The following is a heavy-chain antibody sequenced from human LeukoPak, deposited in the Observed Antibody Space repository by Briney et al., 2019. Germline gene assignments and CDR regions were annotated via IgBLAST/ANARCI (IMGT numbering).Heavy chain of an antibody. CDR3: ARAQCLVNYFDY. Sequence: SETLSLTCAVYGGSFSGYYWSWIRQPPGKGLEWIGEINHSGSTNYNPSLKSRVTISVDTSKNQFSLKLSSVTAADTAVYYCARAQCLVNYFDYWGQGTLVTVSS. J-gene: IGHJ4*02. D-gene: IGHD6-19*01. CDR1: GGSFSGYY. CDR2: INHSGST. V-gene: IGHV4-34*01.